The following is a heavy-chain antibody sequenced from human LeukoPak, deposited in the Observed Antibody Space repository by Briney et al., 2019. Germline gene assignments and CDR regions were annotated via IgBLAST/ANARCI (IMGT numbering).Heavy chain of an antibody. V-gene: IGHV3-30*04. CDR3: ARAARLWFGEKSWFDP. Sequence: GGSLRLSCAASGFTFSSYAMHWVRQAPGKGLELVAVISYDGSNKYYADSVKGRFTISRDNSKNTLYLQMNSLRAEDTAVYYCARAARLWFGEKSWFDPWGQGTLVTVSS. CDR2: ISYDGSNK. J-gene: IGHJ5*02. CDR1: GFTFSSYA. D-gene: IGHD3-10*01.